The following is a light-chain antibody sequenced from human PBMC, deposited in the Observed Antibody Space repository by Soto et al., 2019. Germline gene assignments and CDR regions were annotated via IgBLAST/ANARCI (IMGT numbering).Light chain of an antibody. CDR3: ASYATSTTLV. V-gene: IGLV2-14*01. CDR1: SSDIGGYNF. CDR2: AVT. Sequence: QSALTQPASVSGSPGQSITISCTGTSSDIGGYNFVSWYHQHPGKAPKLLIYAVTNRPSGIPDRFSGSKSGNTASLTISGLQAEDEADYYCASYATSTTLVFGGGTKVTVL. J-gene: IGLJ2*01.